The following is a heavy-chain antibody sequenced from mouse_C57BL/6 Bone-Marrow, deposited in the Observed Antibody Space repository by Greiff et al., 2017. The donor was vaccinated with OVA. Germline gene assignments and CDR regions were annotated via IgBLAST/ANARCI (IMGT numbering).Heavy chain of an antibody. CDR1: GYPFTAYT. CDR2: FIPGTGGT. D-gene: IGHD1-1*01. V-gene: IGHV1-43*01. Sequence: EVQLQQSGPELVKPGASVKISCKASGYPFTAYTMHWVKQSPEKSLGWIGKFIPGTGGTSYNKKFKGKATLTVDKSASTAYMQLKSLTAEDSAVYYCANYYGSSYWGQGTTLTVSS. CDR3: ANYYGSSY. J-gene: IGHJ2*01.